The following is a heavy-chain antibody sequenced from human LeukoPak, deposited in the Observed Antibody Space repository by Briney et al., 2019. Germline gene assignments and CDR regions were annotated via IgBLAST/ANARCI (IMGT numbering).Heavy chain of an antibody. CDR3: ARATDDYGDYVNWFDP. CDR2: FYTSGST. CDR1: GGSISSGSYY. J-gene: IGHJ5*02. V-gene: IGHV4-61*02. Sequence: SQTLSLTCTVSGGSISSGSYYWSWIRQPAGKGLEWIGRFYTSGSTNYNPSLKSRVTISVDTSKNQFSLKLSSVTAADTAVYYCARATDDYGDYVNWFDPWGQGTLVTVSS. D-gene: IGHD4-17*01.